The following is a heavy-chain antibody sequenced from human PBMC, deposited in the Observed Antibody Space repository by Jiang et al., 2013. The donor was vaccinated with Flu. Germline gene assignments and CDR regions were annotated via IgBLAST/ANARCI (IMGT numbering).Heavy chain of an antibody. CDR1: GFTFSKHW. Sequence: VQLLESGGGLVQPGGSLRLSCAASGFTFSKHWMGWVRQSPGKGLEWVANIKQDESEKHYVDSVRGRFTISRDSAKNSEDTAVYYCARGGWNYYAGWFDPWGQGTLVTVSS. V-gene: IGHV3-7*01. CDR2: IKQDESEK. J-gene: IGHJ5*02. D-gene: IGHD1-7*01. CDR3: WFDP.